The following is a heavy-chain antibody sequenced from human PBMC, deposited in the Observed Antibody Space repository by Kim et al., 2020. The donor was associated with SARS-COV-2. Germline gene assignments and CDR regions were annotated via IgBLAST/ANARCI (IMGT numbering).Heavy chain of an antibody. J-gene: IGHJ5*02. CDR2: IYYSGST. CDR1: GGSISSSSYY. CDR3: ARDLLRPTLRITMVRGSFDP. V-gene: IGHV4-39*07. Sequence: SETLSLTCTVSGGSISSSSYYWGWIRQPPGKGLEWIGSIYYSGSTYYNPSLKSRVTISVDTSKNQFSLKLSSVTAADTAVYYCARDLLRPTLRITMVRGSFDPWGQGTLVTVSS. D-gene: IGHD3-10*01.